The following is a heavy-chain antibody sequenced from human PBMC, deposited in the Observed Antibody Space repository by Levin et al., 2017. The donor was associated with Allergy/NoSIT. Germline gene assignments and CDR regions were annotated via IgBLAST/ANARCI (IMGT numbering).Heavy chain of an antibody. CDR1: GGSFSGHY. J-gene: IGHJ4*02. D-gene: IGHD4-17*01. CDR2: VNHSGST. CDR3: ARGTVTGGKYYFDF. Sequence: AGGSLRLSCAVYGGSFSGHYWSWIRQSPGKGLEWIGEVNHSGSTNYNPSLKSRLTISGDTSKNQFSLRVTSVTAADTAVYYCARGTVTGGKYYFDFWGQGTLVTISS. V-gene: IGHV4-34*01.